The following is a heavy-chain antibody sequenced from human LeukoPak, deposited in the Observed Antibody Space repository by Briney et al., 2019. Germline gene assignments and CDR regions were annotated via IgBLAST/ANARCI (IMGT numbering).Heavy chain of an antibody. CDR2: IYYSGST. Sequence: SETLSLTCTVSGGSISSSSYYWGWIRQPPGKGLEWIGSIYYSGSTYYNPSLKSRVTISVDTSKNQFSLKLSSVTAADTAVYYCARDPHYFDYWGQGTLVTVSS. CDR1: GGSISSSSYY. CDR3: ARDPHYFDY. V-gene: IGHV4-39*07. J-gene: IGHJ4*02.